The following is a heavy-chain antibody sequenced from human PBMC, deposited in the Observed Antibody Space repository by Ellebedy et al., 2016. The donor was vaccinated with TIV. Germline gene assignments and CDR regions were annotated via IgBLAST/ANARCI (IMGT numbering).Heavy chain of an antibody. V-gene: IGHV3-7*01. CDR1: GFTFSNYW. J-gene: IGHJ4*02. D-gene: IGHD3-10*01. Sequence: GGSLRLSXAASGFTFSNYWMSWVRQAPGKGLEWVANIKEDGSDKYYVDSVKGRFTISRDNAKNSLYLQMNSLRAEDTAVYYCAIMVRRSPFDYWGQGTLVTVSS. CDR2: IKEDGSDK. CDR3: AIMVRRSPFDY.